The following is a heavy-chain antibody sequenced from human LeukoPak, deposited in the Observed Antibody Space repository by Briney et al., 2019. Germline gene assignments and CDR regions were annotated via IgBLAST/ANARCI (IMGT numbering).Heavy chain of an antibody. D-gene: IGHD3-10*01. Sequence: GGSLRLSCTASGFTFGDYAMSWVRQAPGEGLEWVSSISSSSIYVYYADSVKGRFTISRDNAKNSLYLQMNSLRAEDTAVYYCARDPTTYGSGSYYYYFDYWGQGTLVTVSS. CDR1: GFTFGDYA. CDR2: ISSSSIYV. V-gene: IGHV3-21*01. CDR3: ARDPTTYGSGSYYYYFDY. J-gene: IGHJ4*02.